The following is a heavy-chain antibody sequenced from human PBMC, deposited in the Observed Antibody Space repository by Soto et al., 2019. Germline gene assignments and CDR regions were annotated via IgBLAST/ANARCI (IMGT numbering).Heavy chain of an antibody. CDR2: ISGSGGST. Sequence: PGGSLRLSCAASGFTFSSYAMSWVRQAPGKGLEWVSAISGSGGSTYYADSVKGRFTISRDNSKNTLYLQMNSLRAEDTAVYYCAKDPHPGWSGYYPFDYWGQGTLVTVSS. J-gene: IGHJ4*02. CDR1: GFTFSSYA. V-gene: IGHV3-23*01. D-gene: IGHD3-3*01. CDR3: AKDPHPGWSGYYPFDY.